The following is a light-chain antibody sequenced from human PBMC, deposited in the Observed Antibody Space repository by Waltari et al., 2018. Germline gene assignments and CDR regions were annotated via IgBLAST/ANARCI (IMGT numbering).Light chain of an antibody. J-gene: IGKJ1*01. CDR2: LGS. V-gene: IGKV2-28*01. Sequence: DIVVTQSPLSLPVTPGEPASISCRSSQSLLHRNGNNYLDWYLQTPGQSPQLLIYLGSNQASGVPERFSGSGSGTDFTLRISRVEADDVGVYYCMQSLQTLWTFGQGTKVEIK. CDR1: QSLLHRNGNNY. CDR3: MQSLQTLWT.